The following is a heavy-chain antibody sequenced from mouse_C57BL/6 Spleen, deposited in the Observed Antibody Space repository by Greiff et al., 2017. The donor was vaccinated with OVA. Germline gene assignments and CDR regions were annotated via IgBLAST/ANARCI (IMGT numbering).Heavy chain of an antibody. CDR1: GFTFSDYG. CDR2: ISSGSSTI. V-gene: IGHV5-17*01. CDR3: ARLGTTPDY. D-gene: IGHD1-1*01. Sequence: EVKLMESGGGLVKPGGSLKLSCAASGFTFSDYGMHWVRQAPEKGLEWVAYISSGSSTIYYADTVKGRFTIFRDNAKNTLFLQMTSLRSEDTAMYYCARLGTTPDYWGQGTSVTVSS. J-gene: IGHJ4*01.